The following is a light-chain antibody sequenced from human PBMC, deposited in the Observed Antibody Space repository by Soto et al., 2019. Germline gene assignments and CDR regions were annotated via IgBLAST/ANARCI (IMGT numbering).Light chain of an antibody. V-gene: IGLV1-40*01. CDR2: DNN. Sequence: SVLTKPPSVSGAPAQRVTISCTGSSSNIGAAFDVHGYQQLPGTAPKLLIYDNNNRPSGVPHRFSGSHSSTSASLAFTGLQAEDESDYFCQSYNSSVIGHVFGNGPKVTVL. J-gene: IGLJ1*01. CDR3: QSYNSSVIGHV. CDR1: SSNIGAAFD.